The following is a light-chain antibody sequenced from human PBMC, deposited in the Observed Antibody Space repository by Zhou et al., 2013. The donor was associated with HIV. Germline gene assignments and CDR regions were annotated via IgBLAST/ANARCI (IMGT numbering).Light chain of an antibody. CDR2: GTF. V-gene: IGKV3D-15*01. CDR3: QFYNNWPPTWT. J-gene: IGKJ1*01. Sequence: DIMMTQSPGTVSVSQGDTVTLSCRASQSIGSNLAWYQKKPGQPPRLLLYGTFSRPSGIPDRFSGSGSGTEFTLTISHLQSEDFAVYYCQFYNNWPPTWTFGRGTKVEMK. CDR1: QSIGSN.